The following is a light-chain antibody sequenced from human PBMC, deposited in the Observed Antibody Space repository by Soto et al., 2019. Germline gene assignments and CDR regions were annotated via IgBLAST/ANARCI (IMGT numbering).Light chain of an antibody. CDR3: CSYAGSYTLYV. J-gene: IGLJ1*01. CDR2: DVS. V-gene: IGLV2-11*01. Sequence: QSVLTQPRSVSGSPGQSVTISCTGTSSDVGGYNYVSWYQQHPGKAPKLMIYDVSKRPSGVPDRFSGSKSGNTASLTISGLQAEDEADYYCCSYAGSYTLYVXGTGTRSPS. CDR1: SSDVGGYNY.